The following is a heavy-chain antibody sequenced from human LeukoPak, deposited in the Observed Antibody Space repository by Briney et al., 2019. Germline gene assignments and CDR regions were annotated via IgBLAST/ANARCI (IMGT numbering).Heavy chain of an antibody. CDR3: AKGSRGNYDY. J-gene: IGHJ4*02. D-gene: IGHD1-26*01. CDR2: IIDSGIST. CDR1: GFIFNSYA. V-gene: IGHV3-23*01. Sequence: GGSLRLSCAASGFIFNSYAMPWLRQAPEKGLEWVSYIIDSGISTYYADSVKGRFTISRDNSKNTLYLQMNSLRAEDTAVYYCAKGSRGNYDYWGQGTLVTVSS.